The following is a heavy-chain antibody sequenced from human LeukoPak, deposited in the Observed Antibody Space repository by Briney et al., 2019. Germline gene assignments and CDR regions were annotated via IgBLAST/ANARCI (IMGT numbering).Heavy chain of an antibody. D-gene: IGHD6-13*01. CDR3: AMEYSNSQFDY. CDR1: GFSFSSYH. J-gene: IGHJ4*02. Sequence: KTGGSLRLSCAASGFSFSSYHMRWIRQAPGKGLEWVSSVTTDSSHTNYADSVEGRFTLSRDNAKNSLYLQMNSLRSEDTAMYYCAMEYSNSQFDYWGQGTLVIVSS. V-gene: IGHV3-11*03. CDR2: VTTDSSHT.